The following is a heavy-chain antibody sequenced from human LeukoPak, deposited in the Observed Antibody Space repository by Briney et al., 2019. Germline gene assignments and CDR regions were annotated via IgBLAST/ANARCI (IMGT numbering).Heavy chain of an antibody. J-gene: IGHJ4*02. V-gene: IGHV3-9*01. CDR3: AKDSGYDSYYFDY. CDR1: GFTFDDYA. CDR2: ISWNSGSI. D-gene: IGHD5-12*01. Sequence: HPGRSLRLSCAASGFTFDDYAMHWVRQAPGKGLEWVSGISWNSGSIGYADSVKGRFTISRDNAKNSLYLQMNSLRAEDTALYYCAKDSGYDSYYFDYWGQGTLVTVSS.